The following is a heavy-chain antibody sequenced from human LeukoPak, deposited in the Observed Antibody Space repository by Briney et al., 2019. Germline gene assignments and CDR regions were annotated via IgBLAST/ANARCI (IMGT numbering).Heavy chain of an antibody. D-gene: IGHD3-9*01. J-gene: IGHJ4*02. Sequence: ASVTVSCKASGYTFTSYDISWVRQATGQGLEWMGWMNPNSGNTGYAQKFQGRVTITRNTSISTAYMELSSLRSEDTAVYYCARGPPYYDILTGYSGGEFDYWGQGTLVTVSS. CDR1: GYTFTSYD. V-gene: IGHV1-8*03. CDR2: MNPNSGNT. CDR3: ARGPPYYDILTGYSGGEFDY.